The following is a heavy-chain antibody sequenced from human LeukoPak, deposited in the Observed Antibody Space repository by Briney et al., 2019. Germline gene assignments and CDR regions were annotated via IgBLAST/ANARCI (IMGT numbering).Heavy chain of an antibody. J-gene: IGHJ4*02. CDR3: ARADCSSSSCYELDY. Sequence: GGSLRLSCAGSGFTFSDYYMSWIRQAPGKGLEWVSYISSSGRTIYYADSVKGRSTISRDNAKNSLYLQMNSLRAEDTAVYYCARADCSSSSCYELDYWGQGTLVTVYS. D-gene: IGHD2-2*01. CDR2: ISSSGRTI. V-gene: IGHV3-11*04. CDR1: GFTFSDYY.